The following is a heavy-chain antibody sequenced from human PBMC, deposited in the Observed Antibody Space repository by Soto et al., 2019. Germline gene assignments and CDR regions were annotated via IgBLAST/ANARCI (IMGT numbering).Heavy chain of an antibody. CDR1: GDSISSSSYY. Sequence: QLQLQESGPGLVKPSETLSLTCTVSGDSISSSSYYWGWIRQPPGKGLEWIGSIYYSGSTYYNPSLKSRVTISVDTSKNQFSLKLSSVTAADTAVYYCASYYDSSGYFDWGQGTLVTVSS. J-gene: IGHJ4*02. V-gene: IGHV4-39*01. CDR3: ASYYDSSGYFD. D-gene: IGHD3-22*01. CDR2: IYYSGST.